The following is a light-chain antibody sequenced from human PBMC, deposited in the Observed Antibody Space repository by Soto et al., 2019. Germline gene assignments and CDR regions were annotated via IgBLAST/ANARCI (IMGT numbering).Light chain of an antibody. V-gene: IGKV3-11*01. J-gene: IGKJ4*01. CDR2: DAS. CDR3: QQRSNWLT. Sequence: EIVLTQSPATLSLSPGERATLSCRASQSVSSSLAWYQQKPGQAPRLLIYDASNRATGTPARFSGSGSGTDFTLTNSSLEPEDFAVYHCQQRSNWLTFGGGTKVEIK. CDR1: QSVSSS.